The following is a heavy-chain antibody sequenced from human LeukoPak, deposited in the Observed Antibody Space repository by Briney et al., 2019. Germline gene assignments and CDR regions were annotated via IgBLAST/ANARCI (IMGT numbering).Heavy chain of an antibody. V-gene: IGHV5-51*01. Sequence: GESLKISCKGSGYSFTSYWIGWVRQMPGKGLEWMGIIYPGDSDTRYSPSFQGQVTISADKSISTAYLQWSSLKASDTAVYYCARANSGYDLLYYGMDVWGKGTTVTVSS. J-gene: IGHJ6*04. CDR3: ARANSGYDLLYYGMDV. D-gene: IGHD5-12*01. CDR2: IYPGDSDT. CDR1: GYSFTSYW.